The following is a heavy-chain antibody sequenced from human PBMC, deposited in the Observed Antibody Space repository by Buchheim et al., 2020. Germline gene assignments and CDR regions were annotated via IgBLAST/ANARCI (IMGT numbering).Heavy chain of an antibody. Sequence: QVQLVESGGGVVQPGRSLRLSCAASGFTFSSYAMHWVRQAPGKGLEWVAVISYDGSNKYYADSVKGRFTISRDNSKNTLYLQMNSLRAEDTAVYYCARDQGYCSGGSCGRFDPWGQGTL. V-gene: IGHV3-30*04. D-gene: IGHD2-15*01. CDR1: GFTFSSYA. J-gene: IGHJ5*02. CDR3: ARDQGYCSGGSCGRFDP. CDR2: ISYDGSNK.